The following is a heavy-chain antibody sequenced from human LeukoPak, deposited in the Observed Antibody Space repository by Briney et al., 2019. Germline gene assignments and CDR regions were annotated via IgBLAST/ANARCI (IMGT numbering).Heavy chain of an antibody. J-gene: IGHJ5*02. CDR3: AFHVERTMAANNYFDP. CDR2: IYHGGNT. Sequence: SETLSLTCAVSGHSISSGYYWGWVRQPPGKRLEWIGSIYHGGNTIYNPSLKSRVTMSVDTSKNQFSLSLSSVTAADTAVYHCAFHVERTMAANNYFDPWGQGILVTVSS. V-gene: IGHV4-38-2*01. CDR1: GHSISSGYY. D-gene: IGHD5-18*01.